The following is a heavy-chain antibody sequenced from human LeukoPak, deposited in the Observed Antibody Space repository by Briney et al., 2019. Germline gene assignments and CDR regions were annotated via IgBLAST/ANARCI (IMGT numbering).Heavy chain of an antibody. D-gene: IGHD2-15*01. V-gene: IGHV4-4*02. Sequence: SGTLSLTCGVSGASISSSNWWSWVRQPPGKGLEWIGEIYHSGSTKYNPSLKSRVTISVDKSKKQFSLKLSSVTAADTAVYFCARGAMVAATRSYYYGMDVWGQGTTVTVSS. CDR2: IYHSGST. CDR3: ARGAMVAATRSYYYGMDV. CDR1: GASISSSNW. J-gene: IGHJ6*02.